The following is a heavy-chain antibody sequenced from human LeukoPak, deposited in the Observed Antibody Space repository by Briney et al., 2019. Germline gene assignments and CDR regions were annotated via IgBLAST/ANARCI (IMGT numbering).Heavy chain of an antibody. CDR1: GFTFSSYG. CDR3: ANGRGNYGDY. V-gene: IGHV3-23*01. Sequence: PGGSLRLSCAASGFTFSSYGMSWVRQAPGKGLEWVSAISGSGGSTYYADSLKGRFTISRDNSKNTLYLQMNSLRAEDTAVYYCANGRGNYGDYWGQGTLVTVSS. CDR2: ISGSGGST. D-gene: IGHD1-26*01. J-gene: IGHJ4*02.